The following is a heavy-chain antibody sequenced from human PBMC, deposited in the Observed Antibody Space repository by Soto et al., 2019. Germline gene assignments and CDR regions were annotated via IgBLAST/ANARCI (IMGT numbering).Heavy chain of an antibody. CDR3: APRPAYCGGDCYFDY. D-gene: IGHD2-21*02. CDR1: GFTFSSYA. V-gene: IGHV3-23*01. CDR2: ISGSGGST. J-gene: IGHJ4*02. Sequence: GGSLRLSCAASGFTFSSYAMSWVRQAPGKGLEWVSAISGSGGSTYYADSVKGWFTISRDNSKNTLYLQMNSLRAEDTAVYYCAPRPAYCGGDCYFDYWGQGTLVTVSS.